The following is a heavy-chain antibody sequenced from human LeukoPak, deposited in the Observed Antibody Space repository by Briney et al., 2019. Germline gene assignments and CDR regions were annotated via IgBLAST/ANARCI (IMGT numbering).Heavy chain of an antibody. CDR3: LQFAY. V-gene: IGHV3-66*01. J-gene: IGHJ4*02. CDR2: IHSDDRT. Sequence: PGGSLRLSCTASGFTIYSNYISWVRRAPGKGLEWASIIHSDDRTYYADSVKGRFTISRDNSKNTVYLQMNSLRVEDTAIYYCLQFAYWGQGTLVTVSS. CDR1: GFTIYSNY. D-gene: IGHD3-10*01.